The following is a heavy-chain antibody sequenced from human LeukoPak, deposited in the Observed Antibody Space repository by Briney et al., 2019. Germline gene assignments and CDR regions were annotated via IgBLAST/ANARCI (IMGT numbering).Heavy chain of an antibody. Sequence: SETLSLTCAVYGGSFSGYYWSWIRQPPGKGLEWIGEINHSGSTNYNPSLKSRVTISVDTSKNRFSLKLSSVTAADTAVYYCARLWSTYCSGGSCPHQPNYWGQGTLVTVSS. CDR2: INHSGST. V-gene: IGHV4-34*01. D-gene: IGHD2-15*01. CDR3: ARLWSTYCSGGSCPHQPNY. CDR1: GGSFSGYY. J-gene: IGHJ4*02.